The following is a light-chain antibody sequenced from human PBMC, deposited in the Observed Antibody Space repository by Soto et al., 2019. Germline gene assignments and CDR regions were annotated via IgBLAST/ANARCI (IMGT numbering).Light chain of an antibody. CDR1: QRVSNNY. V-gene: IGKV3-11*01. J-gene: IGKJ1*01. CDR2: DAS. CDR3: QQRSDWPPWT. Sequence: EIVLTQSPGTLSLSPGERATLSCRASQRVSNNYLAWYQQKPGQAPRLLIYDASNRATGIPARFSGSGSGTDFTLTISSLEPEDFAVYYCQQRSDWPPWTFGQGTKVDIK.